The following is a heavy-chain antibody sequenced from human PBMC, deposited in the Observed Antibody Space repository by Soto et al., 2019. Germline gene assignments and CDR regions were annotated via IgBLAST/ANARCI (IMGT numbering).Heavy chain of an antibody. D-gene: IGHD3-16*02. J-gene: IGHJ3*01. CDR1: GFSFNYAW. CDR2: IKSKNEGGTK. V-gene: IGHV3-15*01. Sequence: EVQLVESGGGLVEPGGSLRLSCAASGFSFNYAWMTWVRQAPGKGPEWVGRIKSKNEGGTKDYAAPVKGRFTISRDDSKNTVYLQMNSLKTEDTAECYCTTDRPFTSGGVIVTWGQGTMVTVSS. CDR3: TTDRPFTSGGVIVT.